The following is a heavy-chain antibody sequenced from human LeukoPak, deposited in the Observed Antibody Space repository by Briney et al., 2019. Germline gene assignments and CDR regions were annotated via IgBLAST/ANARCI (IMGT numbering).Heavy chain of an antibody. Sequence: SETLSLTCTVSGGSISSYYWSWIRQPPGKGLEWIGYIYYSGSTNYNPSLKSRVTISVDTSKNQFSLKLSSVTAADTAVYYCARGVLRYFDWSSTSLLDVWGQGTTVTVSS. J-gene: IGHJ6*02. V-gene: IGHV4-59*01. CDR3: ARGVLRYFDWSSTSLLDV. CDR2: IYYSGST. D-gene: IGHD3-9*01. CDR1: GGSISSYY.